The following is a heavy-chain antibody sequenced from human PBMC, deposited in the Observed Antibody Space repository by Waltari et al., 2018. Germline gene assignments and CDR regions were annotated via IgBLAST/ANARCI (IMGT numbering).Heavy chain of an antibody. CDR2: FSMDGSIV. CDR1: GFTFSHSW. Sequence: EVQLVESGGGLVQPGGSLRLSCAAYGFTFSHSWMYWVRQSPGKGLVWVSRFSMDGSIVNYADSVKGRFTISRDNAKSTLFLQMNSLRVDDTALYYCVTTGVAGFYWGQGTRVTVSS. CDR3: VTTGVAGFY. D-gene: IGHD6-19*01. V-gene: IGHV3-74*01. J-gene: IGHJ4*02.